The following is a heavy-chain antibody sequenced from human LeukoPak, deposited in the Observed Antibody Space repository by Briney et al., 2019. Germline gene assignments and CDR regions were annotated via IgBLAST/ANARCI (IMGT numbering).Heavy chain of an antibody. CDR3: TTGYSSSWYY. CDR2: IRSRTDGGTT. V-gene: IGHV3-15*01. D-gene: IGHD6-13*01. J-gene: IGHJ4*02. CDR1: GFTISGAW. Sequence: GGSLRLSCVASGFTISGAWMSWVRQVPGKGLEWIGHIRSRTDGGTTDYAAPVKGRFTISRDNSKNTLYLQMNSLKTEDTAVYYCTTGYSSSWYYWGQGTLVTVSS.